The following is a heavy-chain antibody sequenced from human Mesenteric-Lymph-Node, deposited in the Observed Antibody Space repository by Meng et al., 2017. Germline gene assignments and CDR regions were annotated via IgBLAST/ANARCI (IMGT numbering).Heavy chain of an antibody. V-gene: IGHV1-18*01. Sequence: ASVKVSCKASGYTFISYGISWVRQAPGQGLEWMGRISAYNGNTDYAQKLHGRVTMTTDTSTSTGYMELRSLRSDDTAVYYCAREGVYCSGDCYPRYYYYYCGMDVWGQGTMVTVSS. CDR3: AREGVYCSGDCYPRYYYYYCGMDV. J-gene: IGHJ6*02. CDR1: GYTFISYG. CDR2: ISAYNGNT. D-gene: IGHD2-21*02.